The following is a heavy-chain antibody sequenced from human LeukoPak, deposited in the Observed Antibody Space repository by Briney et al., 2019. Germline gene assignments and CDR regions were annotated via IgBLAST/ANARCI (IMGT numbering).Heavy chain of an antibody. D-gene: IGHD2-8*01. V-gene: IGHV1-18*01. CDR3: ARCPCTINCYYYYGMDV. Sequence: ASVTVSCKTSGYTFSNYGISWVRQAPGQGLEWMGWISGYNGNANYAQKLQGRVTMTTDTSTSTAYMEVRSLRFDDTAVYYCARCPCTINCYYYYGMDVWGRGTTVTVSS. J-gene: IGHJ6*02. CDR1: GYTFSNYG. CDR2: ISGYNGNA.